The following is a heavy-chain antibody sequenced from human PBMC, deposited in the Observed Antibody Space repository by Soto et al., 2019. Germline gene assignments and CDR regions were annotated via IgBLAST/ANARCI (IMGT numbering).Heavy chain of an antibody. CDR2: FDPEDGET. D-gene: IGHD2-21*02. CDR1: GYTLTELS. V-gene: IGHV1-24*01. Sequence: ASVKVSCKVSGYTLTELSMHWVRQAPGKGLEWMGGFDPEDGETIYAQKFQGRVTMTEDTSTDTAYMELSSLRSEDTAVYYCATGVVVTAHYYYYYGMDVWGQGTTVTVSS. CDR3: ATGVVVTAHYYYYYGMDV. J-gene: IGHJ6*02.